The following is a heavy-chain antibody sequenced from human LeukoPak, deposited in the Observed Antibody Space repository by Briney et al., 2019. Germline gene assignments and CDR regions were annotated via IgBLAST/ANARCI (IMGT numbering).Heavy chain of an antibody. CDR3: AREGANYPGAYYFDY. CDR1: GYTFTGYY. Sequence: ASVKVSCKASGYTFTGYYMHWVRQAPGQGLEWMGWINPNSGGTNYAQKFQGRVTISRDNAKNSLYLQMNSLRAEDTAVYYCAREGANYPGAYYFDYWGQGTLVTVSS. CDR2: INPNSGGT. V-gene: IGHV1-2*02. J-gene: IGHJ4*02. D-gene: IGHD4/OR15-4a*01.